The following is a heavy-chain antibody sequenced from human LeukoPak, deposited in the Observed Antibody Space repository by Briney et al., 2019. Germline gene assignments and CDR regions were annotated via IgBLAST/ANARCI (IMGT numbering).Heavy chain of an antibody. J-gene: IGHJ4*02. V-gene: IGHV1-2*02. CDR1: GYTFTGYY. CDR3: AREFEVVVAATDY. Sequence: APVKVSCKASGYTFTGYYMHWLRQAPGQGLEWMGWINPNSGGTNYAQKFQGRVTMTRDTSISTAYMELSRLRSDDTAVYYCAREFEVVVAATDYWGQGTLVTVSS. D-gene: IGHD2-15*01. CDR2: INPNSGGT.